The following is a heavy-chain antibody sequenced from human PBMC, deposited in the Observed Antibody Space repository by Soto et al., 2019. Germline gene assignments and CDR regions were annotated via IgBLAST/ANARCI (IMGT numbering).Heavy chain of an antibody. J-gene: IGHJ3*02. V-gene: IGHV1-69*13. CDR2: IIPIFGTA. CDR3: ARDKGYCSGGSCDAFDI. D-gene: IGHD2-15*01. CDR1: GGTFSSYA. Sequence: SVKVSCKASGGTFSSYAISWVRQAPGQGLEWMGGIIPIFGTANYAQKFQGRVTITAGESTSTAYMELSSLRSEDTAVYYCARDKGYCSGGSCDAFDIWGQGTMVTVSS.